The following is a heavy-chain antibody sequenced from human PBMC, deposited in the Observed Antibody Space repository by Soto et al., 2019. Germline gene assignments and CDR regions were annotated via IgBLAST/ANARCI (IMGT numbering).Heavy chain of an antibody. Sequence: QIQLMESGGGVVEPGGSVRLSCAASGFAVGSYAFHWVSQAPGKGLEWVAVIWYDGSSKDYADSVKGQFTISRENVKNMLFLQFNTVRAEDTALYHCASVSAWHKGNDHGPTDDDFDAWGQGILVTVSS. V-gene: IGHV3-33*01. D-gene: IGHD1-1*01. CDR3: ASVSAWHKGNDHGPTDDDFDA. CDR1: GFAVGSYA. CDR2: IWYDGSSK. J-gene: IGHJ4*02.